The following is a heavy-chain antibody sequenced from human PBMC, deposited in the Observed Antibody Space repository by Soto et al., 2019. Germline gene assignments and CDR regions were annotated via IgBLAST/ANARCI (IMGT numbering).Heavy chain of an antibody. CDR2: ISYDGSNK. CDR3: ARTPVTDIVVPPGN. J-gene: IGHJ4*02. Sequence: GKGLEWVAVISYDGSNKHYADSVKGRFTISRDNSKNTLYLQMNSLRAEDTAVYYCARTPVTDIVVPPGNRAQGPLLTVHS. V-gene: IGHV3-30*04. D-gene: IGHD2-15*01.